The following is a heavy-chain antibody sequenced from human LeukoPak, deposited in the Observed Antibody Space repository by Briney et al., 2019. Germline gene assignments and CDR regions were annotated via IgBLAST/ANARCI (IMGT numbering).Heavy chain of an antibody. CDR3: ARDLPLTGLCDY. V-gene: IGHV1-2*02. CDR1: GYTFTGYY. CDR2: INPNSGGT. Sequence: ASVKVSCKASGYTFTGYYMHWVRQAPGQGLEWMGWINPNSGGTNYAQKFQGRVTMTRDTSISTAYMELSRLRSDDTAVYYCARDLPLTGLCDYWGQGTLVTVSS. J-gene: IGHJ4*02. D-gene: IGHD3-9*01.